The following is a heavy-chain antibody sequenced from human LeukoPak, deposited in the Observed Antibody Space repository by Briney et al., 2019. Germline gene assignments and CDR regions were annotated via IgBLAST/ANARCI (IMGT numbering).Heavy chain of an antibody. CDR3: ARDTTLDEGSSRYGFDY. J-gene: IGHJ4*02. Sequence: PSETLSLTCSVSGGSFSRYSWNWIRQPPGKRLEWIGHVYNGGTNYNPSLKSRVTMSVDTSKKRFSLTLTSVNAADTAVYYCARDTTLDEGSSRYGFDYWGQGTLVTVSS. CDR2: VYNGGT. CDR1: GGSFSRYS. D-gene: IGHD6-13*01. V-gene: IGHV4-59*01.